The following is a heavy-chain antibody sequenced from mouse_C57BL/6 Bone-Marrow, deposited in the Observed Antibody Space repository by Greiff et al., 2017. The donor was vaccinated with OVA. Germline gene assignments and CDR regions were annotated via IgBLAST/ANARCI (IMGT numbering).Heavy chain of an antibody. CDR3: ARHRTTVVDY. D-gene: IGHD1-1*01. J-gene: IGHJ2*01. CDR1: GFTFSSYG. Sequence: EVMLVESGGDLVKPGGSLKLSCAASGFTFSSYGMSWVRPTPDKRLEWVATIRSGGSYTYYPDSVKGRFTISRYNAKNPLYLQMSSLMSEDTALYYCARHRTTVVDYWCQGPTLPVSS. CDR2: IRSGGSYT. V-gene: IGHV5-6*01.